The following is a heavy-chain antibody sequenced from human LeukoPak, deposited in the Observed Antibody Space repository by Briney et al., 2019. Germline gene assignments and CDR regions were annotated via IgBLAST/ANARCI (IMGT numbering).Heavy chain of an antibody. V-gene: IGHV3-9*01. D-gene: IGHD3-22*01. Sequence: GGSLRLSCAASGFTFDDYAMHWVRQAPGKGLEWVSGISWNSGSIGYADSVKGRFTISRDNAKNSLYLQMNSLRAEDTALYYCAKSTYYYDSSGHYYHTYFDYWGQGTLVTVSS. CDR1: GFTFDDYA. CDR3: AKSTYYYDSSGHYYHTYFDY. CDR2: ISWNSGSI. J-gene: IGHJ4*02.